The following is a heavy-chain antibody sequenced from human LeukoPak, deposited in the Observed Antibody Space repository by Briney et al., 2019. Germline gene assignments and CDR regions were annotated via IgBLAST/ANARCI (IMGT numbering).Heavy chain of an antibody. V-gene: IGHV1-8*01. CDR1: GYTFTSYD. CDR2: MNPNSGNT. D-gene: IGHD1-26*01. CDR3: AGEATDYYYYYYYMDV. J-gene: IGHJ6*03. Sequence: ASVKVSCKASGYTFTSYDINWVRQATGQGLEWMGWMNPNSGNTGYAQKFQGRVTMTRNTSISTAYMELSSLRSEDTAVYYCAGEATDYYYYYYYMDVWGKGTTVTVSS.